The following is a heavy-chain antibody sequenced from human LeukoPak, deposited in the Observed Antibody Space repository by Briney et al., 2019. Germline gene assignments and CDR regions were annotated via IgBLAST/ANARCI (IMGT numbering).Heavy chain of an antibody. D-gene: IGHD2-2*02. CDR1: GGTISSYY. J-gene: IGHJ4*02. CDR2: IYSSGNT. CDR3: ARSASSRYPYFDY. V-gene: IGHV4-4*07. Sequence: PSETLSLTCTASGGTISSYYLSWIRQPAGKGLEWIGRIYSSGNTNYKHYLKSRVTMSVDTSKTQVSLNLTSVTAAGTAVYYCARSASSRYPYFDYWGQGTLVSLPS.